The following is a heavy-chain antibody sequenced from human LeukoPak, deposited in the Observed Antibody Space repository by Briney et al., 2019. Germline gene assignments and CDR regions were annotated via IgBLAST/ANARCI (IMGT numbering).Heavy chain of an antibody. CDR2: SNASNGNT. D-gene: IGHD3-10*01. CDR3: ARSRGAYYYFDY. Sequence: ASVKVSCKASGYTFTSYAMHWVRQAPGQRLEWMGWSNASNGNTKYSQEFQGRVTITRDTSASTAYMELSSLRSEDMAAYYCARSRGAYYYFDYWGQGTLVTVSS. J-gene: IGHJ4*02. V-gene: IGHV1-3*02. CDR1: GYTFTSYA.